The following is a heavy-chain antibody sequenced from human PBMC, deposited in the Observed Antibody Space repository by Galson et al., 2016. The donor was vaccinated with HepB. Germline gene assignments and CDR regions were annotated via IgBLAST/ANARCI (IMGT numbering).Heavy chain of an antibody. V-gene: IGHV3-53*01. D-gene: IGHD6-6*01. CDR3: ASVRSDYYYGMDV. CDR1: GFTVSSNY. J-gene: IGHJ6*02. CDR2: IYSGDST. Sequence: SLRLSCAASGFTVSSNYMSWVRQAPGKGLECVSVIYSGDSTYYADSVKGRFTISRDNSKNTLYLQMNSLRAEDTAVYYCASVRSDYYYGMDVWGQGTTVTVSS.